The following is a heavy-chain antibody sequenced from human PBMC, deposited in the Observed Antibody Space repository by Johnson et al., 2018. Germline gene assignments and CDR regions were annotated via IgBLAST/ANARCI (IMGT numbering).Heavy chain of an antibody. D-gene: IGHD2-15*01. CDR2: ISYDESNK. CDR1: GFTFSTYA. V-gene: IGHV3-30*18. Sequence: VQLVESGGGVVQPGRSLRLSCAASGFTFSTYAMHWVRQAPGKGLEWVSVISYDESNKDYADSVKGRFTISRDNSKNTRYLEMNSLRVEDTAVYYCAKDDRPTLRPAAYIQHWGQGTLVTVSS. CDR3: AKDDRPTLRPAAYIQH. J-gene: IGHJ1*01.